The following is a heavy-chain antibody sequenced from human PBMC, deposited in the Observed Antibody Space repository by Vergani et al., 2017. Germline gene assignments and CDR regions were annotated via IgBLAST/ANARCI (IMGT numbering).Heavy chain of an antibody. Sequence: QVQLVESEGGVVQPGRSLTLSCVASGFTFSSHGMHWVRQAPGKGLAWVAVIWYDGSNKYYGDSVQGRFTISRDNSKNTLYLQMNSLRVEDTAVYYCARWGNEKRLDSWGQGTLVTVSS. D-gene: IGHD7-27*01. CDR3: ARWGNEKRLDS. J-gene: IGHJ5*01. CDR2: IWYDGSNK. V-gene: IGHV3-33*01. CDR1: GFTFSSHG.